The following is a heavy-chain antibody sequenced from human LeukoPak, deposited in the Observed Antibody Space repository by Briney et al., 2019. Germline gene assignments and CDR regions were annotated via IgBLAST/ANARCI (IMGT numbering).Heavy chain of an antibody. Sequence: GGSLRLSCAASGFTFTNYAVTWVRQAPGKGLEWVSYISSSSSTIYYADSVKGRFTISRDNAKNSLYLQMNSLRAEDTAVYYCARVSSSGWYLGNDAFDIWGQGTMVTVSS. CDR3: ARVSSSGWYLGNDAFDI. J-gene: IGHJ3*02. CDR2: ISSSSSTI. CDR1: GFTFTNYA. V-gene: IGHV3-48*04. D-gene: IGHD6-19*01.